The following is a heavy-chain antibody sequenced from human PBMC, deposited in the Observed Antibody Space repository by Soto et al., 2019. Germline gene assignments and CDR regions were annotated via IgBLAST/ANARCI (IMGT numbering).Heavy chain of an antibody. V-gene: IGHV1-3*01. CDR1: GYTFTSYA. CDR3: AREVVVVNTPGYNWFDP. J-gene: IGHJ5*02. CDR2: INAGNGNT. D-gene: IGHD3-22*01. Sequence: ASVKVSCKASGYTFTSYAMHWVRQAPGQRLEWMGWINAGNGNTKYSQKFQGRVTITRDTSASTAYMELSSLRSEDTAVYYCAREVVVVNTPGYNWFDPWGQGTLVTV.